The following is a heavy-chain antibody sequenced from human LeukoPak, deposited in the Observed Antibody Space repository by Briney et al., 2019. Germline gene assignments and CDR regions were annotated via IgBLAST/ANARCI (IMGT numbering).Heavy chain of an antibody. CDR1: GYTLTELS. J-gene: IGHJ3*02. Sequence: ASVKVSCKVSGYTLTELSMHWVRQAPGKGLEWMGGFDPEDGERIYAQKLQGRVTMTEDTSTDTAYMELSSLRSEDTAVYYCATRQNQKWELYAFDIWGQGTMVTVSS. D-gene: IGHD1-26*01. CDR3: ATRQNQKWELYAFDI. CDR2: FDPEDGER. V-gene: IGHV1-24*01.